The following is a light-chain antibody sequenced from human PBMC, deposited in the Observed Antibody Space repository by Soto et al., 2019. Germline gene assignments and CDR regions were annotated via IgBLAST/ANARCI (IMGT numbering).Light chain of an antibody. J-gene: IGKJ4*01. Sequence: DIVMTQSPDSLAVSLGERATINCKSSQSVLYSSNNKQYLAWYQQKPGQPPKLLIYWASTRESGVPDRFSGSGSGTDFTRTISSLQAEDVAVYYCQQYYSTPPLTFGGGTKVEIK. CDR3: QQYYSTPPLT. CDR1: QSVLYSSNNKQY. V-gene: IGKV4-1*01. CDR2: WAS.